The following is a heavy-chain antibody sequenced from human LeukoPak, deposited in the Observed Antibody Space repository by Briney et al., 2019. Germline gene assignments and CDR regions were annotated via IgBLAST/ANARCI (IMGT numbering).Heavy chain of an antibody. J-gene: IGHJ5*02. Sequence: ASVKVSCKASGYTFTGYYMHWVRQAPGQGLEWMGWINPNSGGTNYAQKFQGGVTMTRDTSISTAYMELSRLRSDDTAVYYCARAWDIVARFDPWGQGTLVTVSS. V-gene: IGHV1-2*02. CDR1: GYTFTGYY. CDR3: ARAWDIVARFDP. CDR2: INPNSGGT. D-gene: IGHD2-15*01.